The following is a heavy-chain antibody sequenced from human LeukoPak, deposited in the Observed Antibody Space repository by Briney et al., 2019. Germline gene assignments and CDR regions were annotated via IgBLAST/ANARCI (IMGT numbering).Heavy chain of an antibody. V-gene: IGHV3-23*01. J-gene: IGHJ5*02. CDR3: AKGRNRDYYDSSGPPNWFDP. CDR1: RFTFSSYA. Sequence: GGSLRLSCAASRFTFSSYAMSWVRQAPGKGLEWVSAISGSGGSTYYADSVKGRFTISRDNSKNTLYLQMNSLRAEDTAVYYCAKGRNRDYYDSSGPPNWFDPWGQGTLVTVSS. D-gene: IGHD3-22*01. CDR2: ISGSGGST.